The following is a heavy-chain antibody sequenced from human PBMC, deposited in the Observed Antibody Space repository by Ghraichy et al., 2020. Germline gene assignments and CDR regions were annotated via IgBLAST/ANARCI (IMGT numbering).Heavy chain of an antibody. Sequence: GGSLRLSCAASGFTFSSYAMSWVRQAPGKGLEWVSSVSGSGDSTYYADSVKGRFTISRDSSKNTLYLQMNSLRAEDTAIYYCTKGLMTAVTAPLVYFDCWGQGTLVTVSS. D-gene: IGHD4-11*01. J-gene: IGHJ4*02. CDR1: GFTFSSYA. CDR3: TKGLMTAVTAPLVYFDC. V-gene: IGHV3-23*01. CDR2: VSGSGDST.